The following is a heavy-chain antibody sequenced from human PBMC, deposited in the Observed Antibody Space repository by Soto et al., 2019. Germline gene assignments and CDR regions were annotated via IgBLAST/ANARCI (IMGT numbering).Heavy chain of an antibody. J-gene: IGHJ3*02. D-gene: IGHD2-2*01. CDR3: GGYIPRYCGSTSCYFDVFDI. CDR1: GCTFSSYA. V-gene: IGHV1-69*13. Sequence: ASLNLSCKASGCTFSSYAISWLRQTPGQGLEWMGGIIPIFGTANYAQKFQGRVTITADESTSTAYMELSSLRSEDTAVYYCGGYIPRYCGSTSCYFDVFDIWGKGTMVTVSS. CDR2: IIPIFGTA.